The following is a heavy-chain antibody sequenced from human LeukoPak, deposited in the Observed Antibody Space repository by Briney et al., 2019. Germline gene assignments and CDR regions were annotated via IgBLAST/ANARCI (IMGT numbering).Heavy chain of an antibody. CDR3: ARAGYSSGWYGY. J-gene: IGHJ4*02. CDR1: GGTFSIYA. D-gene: IGHD6-19*01. V-gene: IGHV1-69*06. CDR2: IIPIFGTA. Sequence: SVKVSCKASGGTFSIYAISWVRQAPGQGLEWMGSIIPIFGTANYAQKFQGRVTITADKTTSTAYMELSSLRSEDTAVYYCARAGYSSGWYGYWGQGTLVTVSS.